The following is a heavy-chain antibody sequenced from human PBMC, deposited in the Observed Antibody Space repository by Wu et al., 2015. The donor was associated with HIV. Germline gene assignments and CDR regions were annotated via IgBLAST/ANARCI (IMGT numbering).Heavy chain of an antibody. Sequence: QVHLVQSGAELKKPGSSVKVSCKASGASFNNFAISWVRQAPGQGLEWMGWISAYNGNTNYAQKLQGRVTMTTDTSTSTAYMELRSLRSDDTAVYYCARDRGAGVAFLDYWGQGTLVTVSS. CDR3: ARDRGAGVAFLDY. D-gene: IGHD3-10*01. CDR2: ISAYNGNT. J-gene: IGHJ4*02. V-gene: IGHV1-18*01. CDR1: GASFNNFA.